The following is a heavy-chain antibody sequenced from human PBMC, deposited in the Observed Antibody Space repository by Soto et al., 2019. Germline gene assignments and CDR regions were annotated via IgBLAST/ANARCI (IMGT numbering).Heavy chain of an antibody. J-gene: IGHJ3*02. D-gene: IGHD6-19*01. CDR2: INPSGGST. CDR3: ARDLNPSIAVAGTENAFDI. V-gene: IGHV1-46*01. CDR1: GYTFTSYY. Sequence: ASVKVSCKASGYTFTSYYMHWVRQAPGQGLEWMGIINPSGGSTSYAQKFQGRVTMTRDTSTSTVYMELSSLRSEDTAVYYCARDLNPSIAVAGTENAFDIWGQGTMVTVSS.